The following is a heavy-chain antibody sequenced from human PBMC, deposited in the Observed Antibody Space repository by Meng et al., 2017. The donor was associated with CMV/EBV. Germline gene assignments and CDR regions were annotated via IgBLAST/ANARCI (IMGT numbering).Heavy chain of an antibody. Sequence: SCKASGYTFSSYWMHWVRQAPGKGLVWVSRINSDGSSTSYADSVKGRFTISRDNAKNTLYLQMNSLRAEDTAVYYCARGGGDYSGYDWEADYWGQGTLVTVSS. CDR3: ARGGGDYSGYDWEADY. CDR2: INSDGSST. CDR1: GYTFSSYW. J-gene: IGHJ4*02. D-gene: IGHD5-12*01. V-gene: IGHV3-74*01.